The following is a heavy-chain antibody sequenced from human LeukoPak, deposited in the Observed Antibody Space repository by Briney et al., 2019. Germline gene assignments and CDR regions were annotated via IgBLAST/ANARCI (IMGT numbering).Heavy chain of an antibody. D-gene: IGHD3-3*01. CDR3: ARGNWKGRFFDP. V-gene: IGHV1-8*01. Sequence: GASVKVSCKASGYTFTSYDINWVRQATGQGLEWMGWMNPNSGNTGYAQKFQGRVTTTRNTSISTAYMELSSLRSEDTAVYYCARGNWKGRFFDPWGQGTLVTVSS. J-gene: IGHJ5*02. CDR1: GYTFTSYD. CDR2: MNPNSGNT.